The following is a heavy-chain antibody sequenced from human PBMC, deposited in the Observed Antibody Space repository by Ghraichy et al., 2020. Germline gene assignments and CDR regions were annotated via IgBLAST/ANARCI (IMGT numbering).Heavy chain of an antibody. D-gene: IGHD2-15*01. V-gene: IGHV3-7*01. CDR2: IKQDGIET. CDR1: GFTFSFYW. Sequence: GGSLRLSCAASGFTFSFYWMSWVRQAPGKGLEWVANIKQDGIETHYLDSVKGRFTISRDKAKNSLYLQMNSLRAEDTAVYYCVRDRGCSGGGCYSGLVSDYWGQGSLVTVSS. CDR3: VRDRGCSGGGCYSGLVSDY. J-gene: IGHJ4*02.